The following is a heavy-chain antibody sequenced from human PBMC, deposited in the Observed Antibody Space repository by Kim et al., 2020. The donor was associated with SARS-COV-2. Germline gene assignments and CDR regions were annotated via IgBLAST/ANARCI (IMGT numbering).Heavy chain of an antibody. V-gene: IGHV1-69*04. CDR3: ARDPNWNNVLFDY. J-gene: IGHJ4*02. D-gene: IGHD1-1*01. CDR1: GGTFSSYA. Sequence: SVKVSCKASGGTFSSYAFSWVRQAPGQGLEWMGRIIPSLGVANYAQKFQGRVTITADKSTSTAYMELSSLRSEDTAVYYCARDPNWNNVLFDYWGQGTLVTVSS. CDR2: IIPSLGVA.